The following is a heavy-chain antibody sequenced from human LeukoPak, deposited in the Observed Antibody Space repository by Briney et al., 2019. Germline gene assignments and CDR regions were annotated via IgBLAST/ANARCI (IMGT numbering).Heavy chain of an antibody. V-gene: IGHV3-23*01. J-gene: IGHJ4*02. CDR1: GFTFNIYA. CDR2: ISGSGGTT. D-gene: IGHD6-19*01. Sequence: RSGGSLRLSCAASGFTFNIYAMNWVRQAPGKELEWVSGISGSGGTTYYADSVKGRFTISRDNSKNTLYLQMNSLTADDTAVYYCAAQWLVSGGGQGTLVTVSS. CDR3: AAQWLVSG.